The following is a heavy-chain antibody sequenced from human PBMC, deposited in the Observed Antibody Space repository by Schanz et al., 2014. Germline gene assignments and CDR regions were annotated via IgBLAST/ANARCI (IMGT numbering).Heavy chain of an antibody. V-gene: IGHV4-59*08. J-gene: IGHJ5*02. D-gene: IGHD4-4*01. CDR1: GGSISSYY. Sequence: QVQLQESGPGLVKPSETLSLTCTVSGGSISSYYWSWIRQPPGKGLEWIGYIYYSGSTNYNSSLKSRVTISVDPSKTQSSRKLRFGTAADTAVYYCARHLPGGYNNHGWFDPWGQGTLVTVSS. CDR2: IYYSGST. CDR3: ARHLPGGYNNHGWFDP.